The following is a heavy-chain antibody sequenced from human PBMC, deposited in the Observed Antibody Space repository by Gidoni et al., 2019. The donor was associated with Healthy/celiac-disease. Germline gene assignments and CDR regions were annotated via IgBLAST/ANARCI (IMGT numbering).Heavy chain of an antibody. CDR2: IKSKTDGGTT. D-gene: IGHD3-3*01. J-gene: IGHJ4*02. CDR3: TTDSYYDFWSGFLLDY. V-gene: IGHV3-15*01. CDR1: GFTFSNAW. Sequence: EVQLVESGGGLVKPGGSLRLSCAASGFTFSNAWMSWVRQAPGKGLEGVGRIKSKTDGGTTDYAAPVKGRFTISREDSKNTLYLQMNSLKTEDTAVYYCTTDSYYDFWSGFLLDYWGQGTLVTVSS.